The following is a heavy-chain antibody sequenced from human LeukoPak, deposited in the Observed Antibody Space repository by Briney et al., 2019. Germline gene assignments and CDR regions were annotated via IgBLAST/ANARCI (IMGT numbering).Heavy chain of an antibody. CDR3: ARGRAADY. Sequence: SETLSLTCTVSGGSISSYYWSWIRQPPGEGLEWIGEVNHSGSINYNPSLKSRVTISVDTPKNQFSLKLSSVTAADTAVYYCARGRAADYWGQGTLVTVSS. J-gene: IGHJ4*02. D-gene: IGHD6-25*01. CDR1: GGSISSYY. V-gene: IGHV4-34*01. CDR2: VNHSGSI.